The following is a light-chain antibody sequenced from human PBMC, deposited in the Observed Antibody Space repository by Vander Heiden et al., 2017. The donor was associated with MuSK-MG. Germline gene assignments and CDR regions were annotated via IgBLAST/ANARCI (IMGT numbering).Light chain of an antibody. Sequence: TISCSGTNSNIGSSTVSWYQQFPGTAPRLLIYSNDQRPSGVPDRFSASKSGTSASLDIRGRQSEDEADYYCAPWDDTVFGPVFGGGTKLSVL. J-gene: IGLJ2*01. CDR1: NSNIGSST. V-gene: IGLV1-44*01. CDR2: SND. CDR3: APWDDTVFGPV.